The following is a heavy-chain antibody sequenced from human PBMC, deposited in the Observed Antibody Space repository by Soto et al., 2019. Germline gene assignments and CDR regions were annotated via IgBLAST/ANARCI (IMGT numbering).Heavy chain of an antibody. CDR2: IHHSGNT. J-gene: IGHJ4*01. Sequence: PSETLSLTCTVSGDSIGKNNRLWAWIRQPPGKGLDWIGSIHHSGNTYYNTSLKGRITMSVDTSKNQFSLKLTSVTAADTAVYYRGRRVEHKTDYWYADYWGQGTLVTVSS. V-gene: IGHV4-39*01. CDR1: GDSIGKNNRL. D-gene: IGHD3-9*01. CDR3: GRRVEHKTDYWYADY.